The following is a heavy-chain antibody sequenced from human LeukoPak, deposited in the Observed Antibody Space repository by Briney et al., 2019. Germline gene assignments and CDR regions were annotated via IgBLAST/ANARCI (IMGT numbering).Heavy chain of an antibody. V-gene: IGHV4-59*01. CDR3: ARSIAVAGDWFDP. CDR1: GGSIGSYY. Sequence: SETLSLTCTVSGGSIGSYYWSWIRQPPGKGLEWIGYIYYSGSTNYNPSLKSRVTISVDTSKNQFSLKLSSVTAADTAVYHCARSIAVAGDWFDPWGQGTLVTVSS. CDR2: IYYSGST. J-gene: IGHJ5*02. D-gene: IGHD6-19*01.